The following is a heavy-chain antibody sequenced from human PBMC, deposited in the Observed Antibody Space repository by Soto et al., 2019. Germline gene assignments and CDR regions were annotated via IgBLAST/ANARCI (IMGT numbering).Heavy chain of an antibody. J-gene: IGHJ4*02. V-gene: IGHV3-7*05. CDR1: GFTFSGYW. Sequence: VQLVESGGGLVQRGGSLRLSCAASGFTFSGYWMSWVRQAPGKGLEWVANIKHDGSEKYYVDSVKGRFTISRDNAKNSLYLQMNSLRAEDTAVYYCVREGGFDYWGQGALVIVSS. CDR3: VREGGFDY. CDR2: IKHDGSEK.